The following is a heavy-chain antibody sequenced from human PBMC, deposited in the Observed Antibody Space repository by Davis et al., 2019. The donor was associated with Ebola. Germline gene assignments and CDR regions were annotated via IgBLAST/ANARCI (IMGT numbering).Heavy chain of an antibody. CDR3: ARGRNIVGY. CDR2: IYYSGST. Sequence: PGGSLRLSCTVSGGSISSYYWSWIRQPPGKGLEWIGYIYYSGSTNYNPSLKSRVTISVDTSKNQFSLKLSSVTAADTAVYYCARGRNIVGYWGQGTLVTVSS. CDR1: GGSISSYY. J-gene: IGHJ4*02. V-gene: IGHV4-59*01. D-gene: IGHD1-26*01.